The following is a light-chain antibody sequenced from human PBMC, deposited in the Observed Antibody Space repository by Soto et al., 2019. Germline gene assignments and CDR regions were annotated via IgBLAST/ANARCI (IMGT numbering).Light chain of an antibody. J-gene: IGKJ1*01. V-gene: IGKV3-15*01. CDR1: QTINNN. CDR2: GAS. CDR3: QQYNNWPRT. Sequence: EIVLTHSLGTLSSSPKERATLXLRASQTINNNVAWYQLKDGQVPRLLIYGASTRATDVPARFSGSGSGTEFTLTISSLQSEDFAVYYCQQYNNWPRTFGQGTKVDIK.